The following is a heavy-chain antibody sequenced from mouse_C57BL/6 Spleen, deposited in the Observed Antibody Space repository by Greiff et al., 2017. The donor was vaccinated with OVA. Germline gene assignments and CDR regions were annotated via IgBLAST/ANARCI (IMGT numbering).Heavy chain of an antibody. Sequence: EVKLMESGGGLVQPGGSLSLSCAASGFTFTDYYMSWVRQPPGKALEWLGFIRNKANGYTTEYSASVKGRFTISRDNSQSILYLQMNALRAEDSATYYCARYPYGSSYNAMDYWGQGTSVTVSS. CDR1: GFTFTDYY. J-gene: IGHJ4*01. CDR2: IRNKANGYTT. CDR3: ARYPYGSSYNAMDY. V-gene: IGHV7-3*01. D-gene: IGHD1-1*01.